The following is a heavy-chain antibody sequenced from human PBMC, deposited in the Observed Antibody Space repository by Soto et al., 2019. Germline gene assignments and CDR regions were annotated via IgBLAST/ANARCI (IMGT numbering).Heavy chain of an antibody. Sequence: SVKVSCKASGGTFSSYAISWVRQAPGQGLEWMGGIIPIFGTANYAQKFQGRVTITADESTSAAYMELSSLRSEDTAVYYCARVGSGSYYYYYYGMDVWGQGTTVTVSS. D-gene: IGHD1-26*01. V-gene: IGHV1-69*13. J-gene: IGHJ6*02. CDR1: GGTFSSYA. CDR3: ARVGSGSYYYYYYGMDV. CDR2: IIPIFGTA.